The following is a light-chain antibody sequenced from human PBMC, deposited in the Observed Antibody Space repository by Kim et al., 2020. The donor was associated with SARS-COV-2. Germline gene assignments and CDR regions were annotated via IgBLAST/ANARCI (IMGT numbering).Light chain of an antibody. CDR1: NMGSKS. J-gene: IGLJ2*01. V-gene: IGLV3-21*04. Sequence: ATGKTARSTCGGNNMGSKSVHWYQQKPGQAPVLVIYYDSDRPSGIPERFSGSNSGNTATLTISRVEAGDEADYYCQVWDSSSDHVVFGGGTQLTVL. CDR2: YDS. CDR3: QVWDSSSDHVV.